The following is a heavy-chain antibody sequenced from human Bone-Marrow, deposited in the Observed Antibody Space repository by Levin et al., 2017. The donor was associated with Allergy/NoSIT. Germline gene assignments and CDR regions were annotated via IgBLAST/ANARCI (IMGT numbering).Heavy chain of an antibody. Sequence: PGGSLRLSCAASGFTFSNLFMTWIRQAPGKGLEWVSYISPSGATIYDADSVKGRFTISRDNTENSLFLQMNSLRGEDTAVYYCARETCTSASCYLDFWGQGTLVTVSS. CDR1: GFTFSNLF. CDR2: ISPSGATI. D-gene: IGHD2-2*01. J-gene: IGHJ4*02. V-gene: IGHV3-11*01. CDR3: ARETCTSASCYLDF.